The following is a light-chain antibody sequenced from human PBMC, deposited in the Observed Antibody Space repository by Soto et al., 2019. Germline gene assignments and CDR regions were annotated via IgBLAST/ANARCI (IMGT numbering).Light chain of an antibody. V-gene: IGKV1-12*01. CDR3: QQASAFPRT. CDR2: GAT. J-gene: IGKJ1*01. Sequence: DIQMTQSPSSVSASVGDRVTITCRASQDITKFLAWYQQTPGKAPKLLIHGATTLHSGVPSRFSGSGSGTDFILTISSLQPEDCGTYYCQQASAFPRTFGQGTKVEIK. CDR1: QDITKF.